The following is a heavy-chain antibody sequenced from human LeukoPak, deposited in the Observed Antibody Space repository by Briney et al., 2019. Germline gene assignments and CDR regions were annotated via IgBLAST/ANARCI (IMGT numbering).Heavy chain of an antibody. CDR2: IKQDGSEK. V-gene: IGHV3-7*01. J-gene: IGHJ4*02. Sequence: GWSLRLSCAASGFTFSSNWMSWVRQAPGKGLEWVANIKQDGSEKYFVDSVKGRFTISRDNAKNSLYLQMDSLRAEDTAVYYCASRGGPRGADYWGQGTLVTVSS. CDR1: GFTFSSNW. D-gene: IGHD2-15*01. CDR3: ASRGGPRGADY.